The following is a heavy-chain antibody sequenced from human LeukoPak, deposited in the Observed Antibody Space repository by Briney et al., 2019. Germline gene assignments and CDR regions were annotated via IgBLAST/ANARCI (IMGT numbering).Heavy chain of an antibody. CDR3: ARGGAVVTPAAFDI. CDR2: TYYRSTWYN. V-gene: IGHV6-1*01. CDR1: GDSVSSNSAA. J-gene: IGHJ3*02. Sequence: SQSLSLTCAISGDSVSSNSAAWNWLRQSPSRGLEWRGRTYYRSTWYNDYAVSVKSRITINPDTSKNQFSLQLNSVTPEDTAVYYCARGGAVVTPAAFDIWGQGTMVTVSS. D-gene: IGHD4-23*01.